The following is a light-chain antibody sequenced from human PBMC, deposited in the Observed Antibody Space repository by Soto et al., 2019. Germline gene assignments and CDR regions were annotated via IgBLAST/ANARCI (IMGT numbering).Light chain of an antibody. V-gene: IGKV1-5*01. CDR3: QQYNSYSVT. J-gene: IGKJ2*01. Sequence: DIQMTQSPSTLSASVGDRVTITCRASQSISSWLAWYQQKPGKAPKRLIYDASSLESGVPSRFSGSGSGTKFTLTIISLQPDDFATDYCQQYNSYSVTFGQGTKLEIK. CDR2: DAS. CDR1: QSISSW.